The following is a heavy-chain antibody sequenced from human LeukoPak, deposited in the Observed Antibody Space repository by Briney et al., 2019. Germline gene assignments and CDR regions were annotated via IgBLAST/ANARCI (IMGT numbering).Heavy chain of an antibody. J-gene: IGHJ6*02. CDR1: GFTVSSNY. CDR2: IYSGGST. V-gene: IGHV3-53*01. D-gene: IGHD3-10*01. CDR3: ASQPGKLWFGEFYGMDV. Sequence: GGSLRLSCAASGFTVSSNYMSWVRQAPGKGLEWVSVIYSGGSTYYADSVKGRFTISRDNSKNTLYLQMNSLRAEDTAVYYCASQPGKLWFGEFYGMDVWGQGTTVTVSS.